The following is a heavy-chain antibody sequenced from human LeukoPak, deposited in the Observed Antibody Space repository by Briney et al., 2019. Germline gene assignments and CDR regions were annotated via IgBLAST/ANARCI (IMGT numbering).Heavy chain of an antibody. CDR2: INHSGST. CDR1: GGSFSGYY. J-gene: IGHJ6*02. CDR3: AKDRYCSSTSCNRYYYHGMDV. Sequence: PSETLSLTCGVYGGSFSGYYWSWIRQPPGKGLEWIGDINHSGSTNYNPSLKSRVTISVDPSKSQFSLRLSSMTAADTAVYYCAKDRYCSSTSCNRYYYHGMDVWGQGTTVTVSS. V-gene: IGHV4-34*01. D-gene: IGHD2-2*01.